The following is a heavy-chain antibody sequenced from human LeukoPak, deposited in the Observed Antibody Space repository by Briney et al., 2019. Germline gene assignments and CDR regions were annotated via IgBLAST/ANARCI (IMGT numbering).Heavy chain of an antibody. CDR2: ISYDGSNK. CDR3: ARDRGQLDNYYYYGMDV. D-gene: IGHD6-13*01. CDR1: GFTFSSYA. V-gene: IGHV3-30-3*01. Sequence: PGRSLRLSCAASGFTFSSYAMHWVRQAPGKGLEWVAVISYDGSNKCYADSVKGRFTISRDNSKNTLYLQMNSLRAEDTAVYYCARDRGQLDNYYYYGMDVWGQGTTVTVSS. J-gene: IGHJ6*02.